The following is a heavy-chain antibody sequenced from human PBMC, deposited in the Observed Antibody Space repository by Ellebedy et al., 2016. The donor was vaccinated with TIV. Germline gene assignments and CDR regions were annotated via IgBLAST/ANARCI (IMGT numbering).Heavy chain of an antibody. D-gene: IGHD6-19*01. J-gene: IGHJ5*02. CDR1: RGAFSSYA. Sequence: SVKVSXXASRGAFSSYAISWVRQAPGQGLEWLGRLIPIVGIPDYAQKFQGRVTITADTSTSIAYMELSSLKSEDTAVYYCSRVNQWQGFDPWGQGTLVTVSS. CDR3: SRVNQWQGFDP. CDR2: LIPIVGIP. V-gene: IGHV1-69*04.